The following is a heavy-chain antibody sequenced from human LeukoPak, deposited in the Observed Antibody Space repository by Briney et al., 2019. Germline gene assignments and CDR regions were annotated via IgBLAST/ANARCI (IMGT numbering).Heavy chain of an antibody. CDR2: IKQDGSEK. Sequence: PGKSLRLSCAASGFTFSAYWMSWVRQAPGKGLEWVANIKQDGSEKFYVDSVKGRFTISRDNAKNTLYLQMNSLRAEDTAVYFCARERKSSTSMDYWGQGTLVTVSS. J-gene: IGHJ4*02. D-gene: IGHD2-2*01. V-gene: IGHV3-7*01. CDR1: GFTFSAYW. CDR3: ARERKSSTSMDY.